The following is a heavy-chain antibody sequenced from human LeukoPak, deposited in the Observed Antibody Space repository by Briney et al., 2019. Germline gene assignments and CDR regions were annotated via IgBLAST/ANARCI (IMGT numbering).Heavy chain of an antibody. CDR3: VSDSEGRSGGDS. D-gene: IGHD1-26*01. J-gene: IGHJ4*02. V-gene: IGHV3-74*01. CDR2: INRDGTTR. Sequence: GSLRLSCAASGFTFSNYWMHWIRQVPEKGMLWVSRINRDGTTRNYADSVKGRFTVSSDNGKNTLYLQMNSLRAEDTAVYYCVSDSEGRSGGDSWGQGSLVTVSS. CDR1: GFTFSNYW.